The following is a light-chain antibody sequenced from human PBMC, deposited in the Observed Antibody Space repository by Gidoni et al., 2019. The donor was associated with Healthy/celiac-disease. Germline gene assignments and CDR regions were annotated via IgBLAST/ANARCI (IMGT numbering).Light chain of an antibody. CDR2: DAS. CDR3: QQFNNYPRT. Sequence: ALPLTPSPSSLSASVGDRVTIPCRASQGISSALAWYQQKPGKAPKLLIYDASSLESGVPSRFSGSGSGTDFTLTISSLQPEDFATYYCQQFNNYPRTFGQGTKLEIK. V-gene: IGKV1D-13*01. J-gene: IGKJ2*01. CDR1: QGISSA.